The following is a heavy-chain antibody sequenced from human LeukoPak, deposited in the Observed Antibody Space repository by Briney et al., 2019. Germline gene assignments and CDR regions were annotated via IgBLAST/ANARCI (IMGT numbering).Heavy chain of an antibody. Sequence: SETLSLTCTVSGCSISSYYWSWIRQHPGKGRVWWGDINYRRSTNYNPSLKSRLTMSVDTSKNQLSLKLSSVTAADTAVYYCARVLAVAGNYYYYYMDVWGKGTTVTVSS. CDR2: INYRRST. CDR1: GCSISSYY. V-gene: IGHV4-59*01. J-gene: IGHJ6*03. CDR3: ARVLAVAGNYYYYYMDV. D-gene: IGHD6-19*01.